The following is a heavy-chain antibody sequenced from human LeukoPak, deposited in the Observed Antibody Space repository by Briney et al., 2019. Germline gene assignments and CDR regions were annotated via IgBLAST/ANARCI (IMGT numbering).Heavy chain of an antibody. Sequence: GGSLRLSCAASGFTFSNYGLHWVRQAPGKGLEWVALISPDGNNKNYADSVKGRFTISRDNSKNTLYLQMNSLRAEDTAVYFCAKGSSWYKGFDYWGQGTLVTVSS. D-gene: IGHD6-13*01. CDR1: GFTFSNYG. V-gene: IGHV3-30*18. CDR3: AKGSSWYKGFDY. J-gene: IGHJ4*02. CDR2: ISPDGNNK.